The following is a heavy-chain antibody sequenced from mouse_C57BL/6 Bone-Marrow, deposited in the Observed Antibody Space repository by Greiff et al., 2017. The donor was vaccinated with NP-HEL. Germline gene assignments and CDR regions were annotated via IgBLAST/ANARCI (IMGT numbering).Heavy chain of an antibody. V-gene: IGHV1-82*01. CDR2: IYPGDGDT. CDR1: GYAFSSSW. J-gene: IGHJ4*01. CDR3: AGGLPYAMDY. D-gene: IGHD3-1*01. Sequence: QVQLKESGPELVKPGASVKISCKASGYAFSSSWMNWVKQRPGKGLEWIGRIYPGDGDTNYNGKFKGKATLTADKSSSTAYMQLSSLTSEDSAVYFCAGGLPYAMDYWGQGTSVTVSS.